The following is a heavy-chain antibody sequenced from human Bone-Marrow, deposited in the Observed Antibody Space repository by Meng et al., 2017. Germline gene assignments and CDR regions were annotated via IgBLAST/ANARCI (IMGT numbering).Heavy chain of an antibody. CDR1: GFTFSSYW. V-gene: IGHV3-74*01. CDR3: AREEEWGDYGDRFYYFDY. J-gene: IGHJ4*02. CDR2: INSDGSST. D-gene: IGHD4-17*01. Sequence: GESLKISCAASGFTFSSYWMHWVRQAPGKGLVWVSRINSDGSSTSYADSVKGRFTISRDNAKNTLYLQMNSLRAEDTAVYYCAREEEWGDYGDRFYYFDYWGQGTLVTVPQ.